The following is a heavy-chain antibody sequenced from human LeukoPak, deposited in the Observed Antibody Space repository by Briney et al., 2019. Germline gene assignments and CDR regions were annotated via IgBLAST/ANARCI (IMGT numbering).Heavy chain of an antibody. V-gene: IGHV3-48*03. D-gene: IGHD2-2*01. CDR2: ISSSGSTK. CDR1: GFTFNSCD. Sequence: GGSLRLSCAASGFTFNSCDMNWVRQAPGKGLEWVSYISSSGSTKYYADSVKGRFTISRDNAKNSLYLQMNSLRAEDTAVYYCARDNRGRTPEIDYWGQGTLVTVSS. J-gene: IGHJ4*02. CDR3: ARDNRGRTPEIDY.